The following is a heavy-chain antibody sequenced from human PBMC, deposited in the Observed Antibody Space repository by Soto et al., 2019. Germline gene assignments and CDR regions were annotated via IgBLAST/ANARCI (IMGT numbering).Heavy chain of an antibody. CDR1: GDSVSSNSAA. Sequence: SQTLSLTCAISGDSVSSNSAAWNWIRQSPSRGLERLGRTYYRSKWYNDYAVSVKSRITINPDTSKNQLSLQLNSVTPEDTAVYYCAREHLTGYSSGWYVRNFDYWGQGTLVTVSS. CDR2: TYYRSKWYN. CDR3: AREHLTGYSSGWYVRNFDY. D-gene: IGHD6-19*01. V-gene: IGHV6-1*01. J-gene: IGHJ4*02.